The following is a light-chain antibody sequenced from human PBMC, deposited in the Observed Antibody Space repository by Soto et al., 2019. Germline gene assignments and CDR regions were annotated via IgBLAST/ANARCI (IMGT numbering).Light chain of an antibody. V-gene: IGKV1-9*01. CDR1: QGISSY. Sequence: IQLTQSPSSLSASVGDRVTITCRASQGISSYLAWYQQKPGKAPKLLIYAASTLQSGVPSRFSGSGSGTEFTLTISGLQPDDFATYYCQQYNPYSPWTFGQGTKVDNK. CDR3: QQYNPYSPWT. J-gene: IGKJ1*01. CDR2: AAS.